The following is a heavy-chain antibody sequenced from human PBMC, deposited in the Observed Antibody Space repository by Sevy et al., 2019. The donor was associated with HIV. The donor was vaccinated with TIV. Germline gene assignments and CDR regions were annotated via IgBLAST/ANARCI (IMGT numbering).Heavy chain of an antibody. Sequence: GGSLRLSCAASGFTFSKYSMSWVRQPPGKGLEWVSTLSFGCGEINHADSVKDRFTISRDNSKNSLYLQMNNLRAEVTAVYYCAREGCTKPHDYWGQGTLVTVSS. D-gene: IGHD2-8*01. CDR2: LSFGCGEI. CDR3: AREGCTKPHDY. V-gene: IGHV3-23*01. J-gene: IGHJ4*02. CDR1: GFTFSKYS.